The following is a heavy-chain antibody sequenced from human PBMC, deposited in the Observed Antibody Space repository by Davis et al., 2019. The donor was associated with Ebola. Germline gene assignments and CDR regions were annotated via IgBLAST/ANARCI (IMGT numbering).Heavy chain of an antibody. Sequence: GGSLRLSCAASGFTFSSYWMSWVRQAPGKGLEWVANIKQDGSEKYYVDSVKGRFTISRDNAKNSLYLQMNSLRAEDTAVYYCARDHGTSGGGFHDAFDIWGQGTMVTVSS. J-gene: IGHJ3*02. V-gene: IGHV3-7*01. D-gene: IGHD2-15*01. CDR1: GFTFSSYW. CDR3: ARDHGTSGGGFHDAFDI. CDR2: IKQDGSEK.